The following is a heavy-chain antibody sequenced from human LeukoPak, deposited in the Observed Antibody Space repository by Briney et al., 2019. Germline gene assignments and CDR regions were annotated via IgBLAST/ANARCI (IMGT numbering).Heavy chain of an antibody. CDR2: IRDDGGHK. V-gene: IGHV3-7*01. Sequence: PGGSLRLSCAASKFTFSNYWMTWVRQAPGKGLEWVANIRDDGGHKDYMDSVKGRFTVSRDNAKNSLYLQMNSLRAEDTAVYYCARLGYNYWDFDFWGQGALVTVSS. D-gene: IGHD1-20*01. CDR3: ARLGYNYWDFDF. J-gene: IGHJ4*02. CDR1: KFTFSNYW.